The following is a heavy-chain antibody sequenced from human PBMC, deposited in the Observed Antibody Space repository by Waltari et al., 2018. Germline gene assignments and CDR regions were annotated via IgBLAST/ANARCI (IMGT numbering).Heavy chain of an antibody. V-gene: IGHV4-34*01. J-gene: IGHJ4*02. CDR2: INHSGST. CDR3: ARALGGQLAVFDY. Sequence: QVQLQQWGAGLLKPSETLSLTCAVYGGSFSGYYWCWIRQPPGKGLEWIGEINHSGSTNYNPSLKSRVTISVDTSKNQFSLKLSSVTAADTAVYYCARALGGQLAVFDYWGQGTLVTVSS. CDR1: GGSFSGYY. D-gene: IGHD6-6*01.